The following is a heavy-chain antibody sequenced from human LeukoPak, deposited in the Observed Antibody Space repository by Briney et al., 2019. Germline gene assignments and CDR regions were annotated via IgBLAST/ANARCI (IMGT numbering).Heavy chain of an antibody. CDR2: INHSGST. D-gene: IGHD5-18*01. CDR3: AKSRGYSYGYWYYYYYMDV. V-gene: IGHV4-34*01. Sequence: TSETLSLTCAVYGGSLSGYYWSWIRQPPGKGLEWIGEINHSGSTNYNPSLKSRVTISVDTSKNQFSLRLSSVTAADTAVYYCAKSRGYSYGYWYYYYYMDVWGKGTTVTVSS. CDR1: GGSLSGYY. J-gene: IGHJ6*03.